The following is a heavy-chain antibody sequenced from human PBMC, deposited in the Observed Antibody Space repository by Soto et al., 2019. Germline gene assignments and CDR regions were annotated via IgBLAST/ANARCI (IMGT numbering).Heavy chain of an antibody. D-gene: IGHD2-21*02. V-gene: IGHV1-3*01. Sequence: ASVKVSCKASGYTFSSYAMHWVRQAPGQRLEWMGWINAGNGNTKYSQKFQGRVTITRDTSASTAYMELSSLRSEDTAVYYCARSIVVVTALDYWGQGSLVTVSS. CDR3: ARSIVVVTALDY. J-gene: IGHJ4*02. CDR1: GYTFSSYA. CDR2: INAGNGNT.